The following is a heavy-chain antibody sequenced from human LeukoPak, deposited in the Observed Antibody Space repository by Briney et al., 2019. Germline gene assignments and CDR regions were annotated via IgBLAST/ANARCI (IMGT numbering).Heavy chain of an antibody. CDR1: GFTLSSYW. D-gene: IGHD3-22*01. CDR2: INQDGSEK. V-gene: IGHV3-7*01. Sequence: GGSLRLSCAASGFTLSSYWMSWVRQAPGKGLEWVANINQDGSEKYYVDSVKGRFSISRDNAKSSLYLQMNTLRADDTAVYYCARDRALYDSRRGYYYTEDDYWGQGTLVTVSS. CDR3: ARDRALYDSRRGYYYTEDDY. J-gene: IGHJ4*02.